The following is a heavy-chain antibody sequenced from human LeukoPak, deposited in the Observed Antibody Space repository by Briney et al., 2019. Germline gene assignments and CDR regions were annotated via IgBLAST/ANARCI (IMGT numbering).Heavy chain of an antibody. Sequence: ASVKVSCKASGYTFTGYYMHWVRQAPGQGLEWMGWINPNSGGTNYAQKFQGRVTMTRDTSISTAYMELSRLRSDDTAVYYCARVVPAAVAIDYWGQGTLLTVSS. V-gene: IGHV1-2*02. CDR3: ARVVPAAVAIDY. CDR2: INPNSGGT. CDR1: GYTFTGYY. J-gene: IGHJ4*01. D-gene: IGHD2-2*01.